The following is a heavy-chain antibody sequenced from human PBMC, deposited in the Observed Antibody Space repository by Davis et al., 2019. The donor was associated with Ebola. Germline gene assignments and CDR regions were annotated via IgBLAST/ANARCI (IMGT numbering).Heavy chain of an antibody. V-gene: IGHV3-48*02. D-gene: IGHD6-13*01. CDR1: GFTFSSYS. Sequence: GGSLRLSCAASGFTFSSYSMNWVRQAPGKGLEWVSYISSSSTIYYADSVKGRFTISRDNAKNSLYLQMNSLRDEDTAVYYCARVRIASSGWFDPWGQGTLVTVSS. CDR3: ARVRIASSGWFDP. J-gene: IGHJ5*02. CDR2: ISSSSTI.